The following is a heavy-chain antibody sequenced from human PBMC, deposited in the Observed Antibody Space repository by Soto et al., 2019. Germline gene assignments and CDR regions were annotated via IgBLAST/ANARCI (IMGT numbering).Heavy chain of an antibody. CDR1: GYSFTSYW. CDR2: IYPGDSDT. Sequence: PGESLKISCKGSGYSFTSYWIGWVRQMPGKGLEWMGIIYPGDSDTRYSPSFQGQVTISADKSISTAYLQWSSLKASDTAMYYCARHNDYSNYYYYGMDVWGQGTTVTV. D-gene: IGHD4-4*01. J-gene: IGHJ6*02. CDR3: ARHNDYSNYYYYGMDV. V-gene: IGHV5-51*01.